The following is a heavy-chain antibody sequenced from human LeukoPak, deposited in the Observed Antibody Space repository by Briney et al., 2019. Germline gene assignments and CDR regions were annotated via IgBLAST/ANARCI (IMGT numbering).Heavy chain of an antibody. J-gene: IGHJ4*02. CDR1: GGSFSGYY. Sequence: SETLSLTCAVYGGSFSGYYWSWIRQPPGKGLEWIGEINHSGSTNYNPSLKSRVTISVDTSKNQFSLKLSSVTAADTAVYYCARAGSLAGSVDYWGQGTLVTVSS. CDR3: ARAGSLAGSVDY. V-gene: IGHV4-34*01. D-gene: IGHD6-13*01. CDR2: INHSGST.